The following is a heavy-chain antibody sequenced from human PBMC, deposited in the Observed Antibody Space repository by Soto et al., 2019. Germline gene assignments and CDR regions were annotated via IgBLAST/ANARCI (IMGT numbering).Heavy chain of an antibody. Sequence: ASVNVSCKASGYTFTGYYMHWVRQAPGQGLEWMGLINPNSGGTNYAQKFQGGVTMTRDTSISTAYMELSRLRSDDTAVYYCARGGQGPYYFDYWGQGTLVTVSS. CDR3: ARGGQGPYYFDY. J-gene: IGHJ4*02. CDR2: INPNSGGT. CDR1: GYTFTGYY. V-gene: IGHV1-2*02.